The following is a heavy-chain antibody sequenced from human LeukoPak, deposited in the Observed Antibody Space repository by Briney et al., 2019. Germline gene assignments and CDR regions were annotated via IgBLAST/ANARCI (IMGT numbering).Heavy chain of an antibody. Sequence: GGSLRLSCAASGFMFRRLGMQWVRQAPGEGLEWVAMIWHDGSVAEYADSVKGRFTISRDNSKNTLYLQMNSLRAEDTAVYYCAKEGGTGTRFDYWGQGTLVTVSS. J-gene: IGHJ4*02. CDR3: AKEGGTGTRFDY. V-gene: IGHV3-33*06. CDR1: GFMFRRLG. D-gene: IGHD1-7*01. CDR2: IWHDGSVA.